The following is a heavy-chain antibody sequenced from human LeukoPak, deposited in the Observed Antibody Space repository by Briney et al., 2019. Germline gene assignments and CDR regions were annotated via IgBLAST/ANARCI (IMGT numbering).Heavy chain of an antibody. CDR3: AKRGIVVRAVLVVGFHKEAYFFDC. D-gene: IGHD2-21*01. CDR2: SGSGGGT. J-gene: IGHJ4*02. V-gene: IGHV3-23*01. Sequence: GGSLRLSCAVSGITLSNYGMSWVRQAPGRGLEWVAGSGSGGGTNYADSVKGRFTIPRENPKNTVYMQMNSLRAEDTAVYFCAKRGIVVRAVLVVGFHKEAYFFDCWGQGALVTVSS. CDR1: GITLSNYG.